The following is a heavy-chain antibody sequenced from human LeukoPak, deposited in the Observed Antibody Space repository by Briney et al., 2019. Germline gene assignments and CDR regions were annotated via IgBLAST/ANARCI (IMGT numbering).Heavy chain of an antibody. J-gene: IGHJ5*02. D-gene: IGHD2-21*01. CDR1: GFTFSSYA. V-gene: IGHV3-23*01. CDR3: AKDLSYCGGDCYFRFDP. CDR2: ISGSGGST. Sequence: GGSLRLSCAASGFTFSSYAMSWVRQAPGKGLEWVSAISGSGGSTHYADSVKGRFTTSRDNSKNTLYLQMNSLRAEDTAVYYCAKDLSYCGGDCYFRFDPWGQGTLVTVSS.